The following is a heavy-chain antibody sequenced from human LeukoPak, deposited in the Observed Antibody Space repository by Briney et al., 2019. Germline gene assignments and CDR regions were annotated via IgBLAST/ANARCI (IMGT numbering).Heavy chain of an antibody. CDR2: IHPDSSDK. D-gene: IGHD1-14*01. CDR1: GFTFRHSW. J-gene: IGHJ4*02. CDR3: TRLPRETAGDY. V-gene: IGHV3-7*03. Sequence: GGSLRLSCEASGFTFRHSWLSWIRQTPGKGLEWVANIHPDSSDKFYVDSMEGRFTVSRDNTKNSLYLQIDNARLDDTGLYYCTRLPRETAGDYWGQGVPVIVSS.